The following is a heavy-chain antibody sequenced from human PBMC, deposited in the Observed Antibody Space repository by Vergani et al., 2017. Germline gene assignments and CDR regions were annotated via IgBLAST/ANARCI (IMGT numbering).Heavy chain of an antibody. D-gene: IGHD4-23*01. Sequence: EVQLLESGGGSAQPGESLRLSCVASGFTFTAHGLNWVRQTPGKRLEYVSTITGDGYNTFYANSVKGRFSVSRDNSKNTLYLHMGSLRREDTAVYYCRTGGNQFDDRDYWGQGTLVTVSS. V-gene: IGHV3-64*01. CDR3: RTGGNQFDDRDY. J-gene: IGHJ4*02. CDR2: ITGDGYNT. CDR1: GFTFTAHG.